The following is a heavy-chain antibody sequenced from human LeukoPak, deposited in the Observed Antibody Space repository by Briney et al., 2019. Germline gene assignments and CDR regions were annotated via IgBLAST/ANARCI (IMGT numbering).Heavy chain of an antibody. CDR1: GDSISGSGYS. D-gene: IGHD1/OR15-1a*01. V-gene: IGHV4-31*03. J-gene: IGHJ4*02. CDR3: SSVRSDSTTRFFDY. CDR2: IYDSGNT. Sequence: PSETLSLTCTVSGDSISGSGYSWTWIRQHPGKGLEWIGYIYDSGNTYYNPSLKSRVNISVDTSKNQFSLKLISVTAADTAVYSCSSVRSDSTTRFFDYWGQGTLVTVSS.